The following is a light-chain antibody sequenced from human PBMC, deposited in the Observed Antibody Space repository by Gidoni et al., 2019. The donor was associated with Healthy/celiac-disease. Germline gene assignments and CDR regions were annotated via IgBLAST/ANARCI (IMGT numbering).Light chain of an antibody. V-gene: IGKV1-5*03. J-gene: IGKJ4*01. CDR1: QSISSW. Sequence: DIQMTQSPSTLSASVGDRVTITSRASQSISSWLAWYQQKPGKAPKLLIYKASSLESGVPSRFSGSGSGTEFTLTISSLQPDDVATYYCQQYNSPPLTFGGGTKVEIK. CDR2: KAS. CDR3: QQYNSPPLT.